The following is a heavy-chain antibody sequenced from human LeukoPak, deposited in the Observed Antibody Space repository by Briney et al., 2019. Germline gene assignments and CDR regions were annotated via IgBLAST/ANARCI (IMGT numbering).Heavy chain of an antibody. V-gene: IGHV4-39*02. J-gene: IGHJ3*02. Sequence: PSKTLSLTCTVSGGSISSSNYYWGWTRQPPGKGLEWFGSISYSGGTSYNPSLRSRVTISVDTSKNQFSLKLNSVTAADTAVYYCAREVEYYDSSGYRPHAFDIWGQGTVVTVSS. CDR1: GGSISSSNYY. CDR2: ISYSGGT. D-gene: IGHD3-22*01. CDR3: AREVEYYDSSGYRPHAFDI.